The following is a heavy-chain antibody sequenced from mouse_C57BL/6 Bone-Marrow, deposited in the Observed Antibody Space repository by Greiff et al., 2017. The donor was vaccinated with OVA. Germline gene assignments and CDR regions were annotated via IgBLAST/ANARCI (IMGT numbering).Heavy chain of an antibody. CDR3: ARSPNRDPFAY. D-gene: IGHD4-1*01. CDR1: GYTFTSYD. CDR2: IYPRDGST. J-gene: IGHJ3*01. V-gene: IGHV1-85*01. Sequence: QVQLQQSGPELVKPGASVKLSCKASGYTFTSYDINWVKQRPGQGLEWIGWIYPRDGSTKYNEKFKGKATVTVDTSSSTAYMELHSLTSEDSAVYFCARSPNRDPFAYWGQGTLVTVSA.